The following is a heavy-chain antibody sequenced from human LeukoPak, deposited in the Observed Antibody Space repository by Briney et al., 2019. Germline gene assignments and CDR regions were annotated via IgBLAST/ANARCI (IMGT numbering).Heavy chain of an antibody. CDR1: GFTFSRFE. J-gene: IGHJ6*04. CDR3: AELGITMIGGV. CDR2: ISSGTYI. V-gene: IGHV3-48*03. Sequence: GGSLRLSCVASGFTFSRFEMNWVRQAPGKGLEWISHISSGTYIAYADSVKGRFTISRDNAKNSLYLQMNSLRAEDTAVYYCAELGITMIGGVWGKGTTVTISS. D-gene: IGHD3-10*02.